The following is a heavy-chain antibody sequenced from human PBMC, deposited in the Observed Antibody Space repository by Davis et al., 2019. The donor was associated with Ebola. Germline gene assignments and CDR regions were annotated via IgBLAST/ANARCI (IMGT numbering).Heavy chain of an antibody. Sequence: SVKVSCKASGFTFTSSAVQWVRQARGQRLEWIGWIVVGSGNTNYAQKFQERVTITRDMSTSIAYMELSSLRSEDTAVYYCAADRRAPLGDFDYWGQGTLVTVSS. J-gene: IGHJ4*02. D-gene: IGHD3-16*01. V-gene: IGHV1-58*01. CDR3: AADRRAPLGDFDY. CDR1: GFTFTSSA. CDR2: IVVGSGNT.